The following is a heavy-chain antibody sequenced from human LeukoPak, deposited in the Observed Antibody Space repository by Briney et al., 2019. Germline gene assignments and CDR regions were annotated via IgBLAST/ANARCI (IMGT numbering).Heavy chain of an antibody. V-gene: IGHV1-18*01. D-gene: IGHD2-8*01. J-gene: IGHJ4*02. CDR1: GYTFTSYG. CDR2: ISAYNGNT. Sequence: ASVKVSCKASGYTFTSYGISWVRQAPGQGLEWMGWISAYNGNTNYAQKLQGRVTMTTDTSTSTAYMELRSLRSDDTAVYYCARARPKVCTNGVCYLGDYWGQGTLVTVSS. CDR3: ARARPKVCTNGVCYLGDY.